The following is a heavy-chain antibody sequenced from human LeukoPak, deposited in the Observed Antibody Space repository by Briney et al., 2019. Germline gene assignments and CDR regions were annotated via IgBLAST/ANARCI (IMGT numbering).Heavy chain of an antibody. V-gene: IGHV3-21*01. Sequence: GGSLRLSCAASGFTFSGYSMNWVRQAPGKGLEWVSSISTTSDYIHYADSLKGRVAISRDNAKNSLYLQMNSLRAEDTAIYYCARGGIYSQGFDYWGQGTLVTVSS. CDR2: ISTTSDYI. D-gene: IGHD6-13*01. CDR3: ARGGIYSQGFDY. CDR1: GFTFSGYS. J-gene: IGHJ4*02.